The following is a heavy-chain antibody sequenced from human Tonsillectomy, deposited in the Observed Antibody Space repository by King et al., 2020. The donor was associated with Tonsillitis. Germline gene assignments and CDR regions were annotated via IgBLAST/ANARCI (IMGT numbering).Heavy chain of an antibody. V-gene: IGHV3-23*04. J-gene: IGHJ4*02. CDR2: ISGGDEST. D-gene: IGHD2-15*01. CDR1: GFTFSSFP. Sequence: VQLVESGGGLVQPGGSLRLSCAASGFTFSSFPMSWVRQAPGAGLEWVSAISGGDESTYYAGSVKGRFTISRDNSKKLLYLQMDSLRAEDTARYFCAKSFKDIAKPGPFDSWGQGTLVTVSS. CDR3: AKSFKDIAKPGPFDS.